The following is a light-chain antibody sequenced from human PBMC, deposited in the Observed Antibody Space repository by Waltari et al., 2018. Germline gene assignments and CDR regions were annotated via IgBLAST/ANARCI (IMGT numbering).Light chain of an antibody. CDR2: DAS. CDR1: QSVSSN. CDR3: HQYNNWPPTWT. J-gene: IGKJ1*01. V-gene: IGKV3D-15*01. Sequence: EIVMPQSPATLSVSPGERAAPSCRASQSVSSNLAWYLQKPGQPPRLLIYDASTRATGTPARFSGSGSGTEFTLTISSLQSEDFAVYYCHQYNNWPPTWTFGQGTKVEIK.